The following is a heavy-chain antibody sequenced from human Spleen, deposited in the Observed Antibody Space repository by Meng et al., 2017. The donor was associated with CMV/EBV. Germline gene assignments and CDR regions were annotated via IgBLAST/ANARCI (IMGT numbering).Heavy chain of an antibody. V-gene: IGHV3-23*03. CDR2: IYSGERTT. Sequence: SCAASGFTFSTYAMSWVRQAPGKGLEWVSVIYSGERTTLYADSVKGRFTISRDDSKSTLFLQMSSLRAEDTAVYYCARDSAYSGFYFDYWGQGILVTVSS. D-gene: IGHD5-12*01. J-gene: IGHJ4*02. CDR3: ARDSAYSGFYFDY. CDR1: GFTFSTYA.